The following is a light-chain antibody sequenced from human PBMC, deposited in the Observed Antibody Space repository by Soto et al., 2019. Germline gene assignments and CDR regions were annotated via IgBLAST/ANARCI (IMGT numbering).Light chain of an antibody. Sequence: DIRMTQSPSTLSASVGDRVTITCRASQSTSTWLAWYQHKPGKAPNLLIYKASSLESGVPSRFSGSGSGTEFTLTISSLQPDDVATYYCEQYGTYRTFGQGTKVEI. J-gene: IGKJ1*01. CDR3: EQYGTYRT. V-gene: IGKV1-5*03. CDR1: QSTSTW. CDR2: KAS.